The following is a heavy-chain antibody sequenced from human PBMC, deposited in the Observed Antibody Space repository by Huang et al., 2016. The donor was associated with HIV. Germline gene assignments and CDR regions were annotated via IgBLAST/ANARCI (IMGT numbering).Heavy chain of an antibody. CDR2: MNPNSGNT. CDR1: GYTFTRYD. Sequence: QVQLVQSGAEVKKPGASVKVSCKASGYTFTRYDINWVRQATGHGLEWMGWMNPNSGNTGDAQKFQGRVTITRNTSISTAYMELSSLRSEDTAVYYCARRWPYYYMDVWGKGTTVTVSS. V-gene: IGHV1-8*03. J-gene: IGHJ6*03. CDR3: ARRWPYYYMDV.